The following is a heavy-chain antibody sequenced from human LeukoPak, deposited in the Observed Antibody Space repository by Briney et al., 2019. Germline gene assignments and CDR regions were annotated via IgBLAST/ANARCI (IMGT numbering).Heavy chain of an antibody. J-gene: IGHJ4*02. D-gene: IGHD3-22*01. CDR2: ISYDGSIR. CDR1: GFTFSTYA. V-gene: IGHV3-30-3*01. Sequence: RGSLRLSCAASGFTFSTYAMHWVRQAPGEGLEWVAVISYDGSIRYYPDSVKGRFTISRDTSKNTLYLQVNSLRADDTAVYYCAREYDSSGYPFDYWGQGTLVTVSS. CDR3: AREYDSSGYPFDY.